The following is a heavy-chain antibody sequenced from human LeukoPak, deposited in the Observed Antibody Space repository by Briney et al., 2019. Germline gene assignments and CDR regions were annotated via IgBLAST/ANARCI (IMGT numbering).Heavy chain of an antibody. Sequence: PGGSLRLSCAASGFTFSSYTMNWVRQAPGKGLEWVSSISSSSTYIYYADSVKGRFTISRDNAKNSLHLQMNSLRAEDTAVYYCARDYYGPKGWFDPWGQGTLVTVSS. J-gene: IGHJ5*02. CDR3: ARDYYGPKGWFDP. CDR2: ISSSSTYI. CDR1: GFTFSSYT. V-gene: IGHV3-21*01. D-gene: IGHD3-10*01.